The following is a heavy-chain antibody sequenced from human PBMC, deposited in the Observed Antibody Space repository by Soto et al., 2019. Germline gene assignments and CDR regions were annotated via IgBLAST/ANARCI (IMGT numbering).Heavy chain of an antibody. CDR3: ASGYETILDY. D-gene: IGHD3-3*01. V-gene: IGHV4-34*01. CDR2: INHSGST. J-gene: IGHJ4*02. CDR1: GGSFSGYY. Sequence: QVQLQQWGAGLLKPSETLSLTCAVYGGSFSGYYWSWIRQPPGKGLEWIGEINHSGSTNYNPSLKSRVTISVDTPKNQFSLKLSSVTAAGTAVYYWASGYETILDYWGQGTLVTVSS.